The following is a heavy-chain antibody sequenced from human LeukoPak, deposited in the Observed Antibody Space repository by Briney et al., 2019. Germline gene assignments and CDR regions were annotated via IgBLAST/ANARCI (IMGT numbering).Heavy chain of an antibody. Sequence: GGSLRLSCAASGFTFSDYYMSWIRQAPGKGLEWVSYISSSGSAIYYADSVKGRFTISRDNAKNSLYLQMNSLRAEDTAVYYCARGPLYQVPYYFHYYGLDVWGQGTTVTVSS. CDR1: GFTFSDYY. CDR3: ARGPLYQVPYYFHYYGLDV. J-gene: IGHJ6*02. CDR2: ISSSGSAI. V-gene: IGHV3-11*01. D-gene: IGHD2-2*01.